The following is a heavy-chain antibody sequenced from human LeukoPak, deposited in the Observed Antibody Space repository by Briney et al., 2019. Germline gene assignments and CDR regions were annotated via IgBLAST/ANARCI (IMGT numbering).Heavy chain of an antibody. J-gene: IGHJ4*02. CDR2: IIPIFGTA. V-gene: IGHV1-69*06. Sequence: SVKVSCKASGGTFSSYAISWVRQAPGQGLEWMGGIIPIFGTANYAQTFQGRVTITADKSTSTAYMELSSLRSEDTAVYYCAREWRDGYMYYFDYWGQGTLVTVSS. D-gene: IGHD5-24*01. CDR1: GGTFSSYA. CDR3: AREWRDGYMYYFDY.